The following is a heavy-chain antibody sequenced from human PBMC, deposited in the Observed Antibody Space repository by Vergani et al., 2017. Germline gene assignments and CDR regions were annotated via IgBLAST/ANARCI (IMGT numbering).Heavy chain of an antibody. CDR1: GFTFGDYA. D-gene: IGHD5-18*01. Sequence: EVQLVESGGGLVKPGRSLRLSCTASGFTFGDYAMSWFRQAPGKGLEWVGFIRSKAYGGTTEYAASVKGRFTISRDDSKSIAYLQMNSLKTEDTAVYYCTRLYSYGPYDASDIWGQGTMVTVSS. V-gene: IGHV3-49*05. CDR3: TRLYSYGPYDASDI. J-gene: IGHJ3*02. CDR2: IRSKAYGGTT.